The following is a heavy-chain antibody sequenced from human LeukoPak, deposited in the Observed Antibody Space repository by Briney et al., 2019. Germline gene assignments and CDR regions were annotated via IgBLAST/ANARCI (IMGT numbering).Heavy chain of an antibody. J-gene: IGHJ4*02. CDR3: TRVGYIDEGIDY. CDR1: GFTFSSFY. CDR2: IKQDGSKK. V-gene: IGHV3-7*04. Sequence: GGSLRLSCAASGFTFSSFYMTWVRQAPGKGLEWVANIKQDGSKKSYVDSVKGRFTISRDNAKNSLYLQMNSLRAEDTAIYYCTRVGYIDEGIDYWGQGTLVTVSS. D-gene: IGHD5-24*01.